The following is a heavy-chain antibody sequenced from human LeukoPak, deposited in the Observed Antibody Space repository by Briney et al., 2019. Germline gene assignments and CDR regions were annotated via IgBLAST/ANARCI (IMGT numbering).Heavy chain of an antibody. Sequence: SETLSLTCTVSGGSISSYYWSWIRQPAGKGLEWIGRIYTSGSTNYNPSLESRVTMSVDTSKNQFSLKLSSVTAADTAVYYCAREWDSGSFLINWFDPWGQGTLVTVSS. CDR2: IYTSGST. CDR3: AREWDSGSFLINWFDP. CDR1: GGSISSYY. J-gene: IGHJ5*02. D-gene: IGHD1-26*01. V-gene: IGHV4-4*07.